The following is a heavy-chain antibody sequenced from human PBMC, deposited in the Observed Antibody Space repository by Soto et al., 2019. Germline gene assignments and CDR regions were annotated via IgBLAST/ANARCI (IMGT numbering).Heavy chain of an antibody. V-gene: IGHV3-23*01. Sequence: PGGSLRLSCAASGFTFSSYAMSWVRQAPGKGLEWVSAISGSGGSTYYADSVKGRFTISRDNSKNTLYLQMNSLRAEDTAVYYCAGKRYSYGYALYYYYGMDVWCQGTTVTVS. CDR1: GFTFSSYA. CDR2: ISGSGGST. CDR3: AGKRYSYGYALYYYYGMDV. D-gene: IGHD5-18*01. J-gene: IGHJ6*02.